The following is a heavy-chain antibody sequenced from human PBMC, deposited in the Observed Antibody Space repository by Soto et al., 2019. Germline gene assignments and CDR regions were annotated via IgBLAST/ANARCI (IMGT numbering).Heavy chain of an antibody. J-gene: IGHJ5*02. CDR1: GGSISSGDYY. V-gene: IGHV4-30-4*01. CDR2: IYYSGST. CDR3: ARNAKVKGFDP. Sequence: QVQLQESGPGLVKPSQTLSLTCTVSGGSISSGDYYWSWIRQPPGKGLEWIGYIYYSGSTYYNPSFKSRVTIAVDTAKNQFSLKLSSVTAADTAVYYCARNAKVKGFDPWGQGTLVTVSS.